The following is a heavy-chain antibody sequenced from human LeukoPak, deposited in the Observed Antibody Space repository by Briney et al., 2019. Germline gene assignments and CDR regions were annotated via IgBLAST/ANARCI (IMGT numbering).Heavy chain of an antibody. CDR3: ARDLRTGIFSSGYHNHY. Sequence: GGSLRLSCAASGFTFSSYSMNWVRQAPGKGLEWVSSISSSSSYIYYADSVKGRFTISRDNAKNSLYLQMNSLRAEDTAVYYCARDLRTGIFSSGYHNHYWGQGTLVTVSS. D-gene: IGHD3-22*01. CDR2: ISSSSSYI. CDR1: GFTFSSYS. V-gene: IGHV3-21*01. J-gene: IGHJ4*02.